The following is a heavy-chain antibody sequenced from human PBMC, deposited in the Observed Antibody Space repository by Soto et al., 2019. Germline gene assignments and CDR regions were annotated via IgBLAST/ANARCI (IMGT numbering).Heavy chain of an antibody. J-gene: IGHJ4*02. V-gene: IGHV4-34*01. CDR2: INHSGST. Sequence: PSETLSLTCAVYGGSFSGYYWSWIRQPPGKGLEWIGEINHSGSTNYNPSLKSRVTISVDTSKNQFSLKLSSVTAADTAVYYCARFFPIEPLAGPESHYSGQATLVTVSS. D-gene: IGHD6-19*01. CDR3: ARFFPIEPLAGPESHY. CDR1: GGSFSGYY.